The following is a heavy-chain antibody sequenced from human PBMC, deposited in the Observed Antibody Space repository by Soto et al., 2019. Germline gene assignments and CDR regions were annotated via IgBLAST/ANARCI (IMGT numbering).Heavy chain of an antibody. CDR2: IIPIFGTA. CDR1: GGTFSSYA. CDR3: ASHYDSSGYYYRGLDY. D-gene: IGHD3-22*01. Sequence: QVQLVQSGAEVKKPGSSVKVSYKASGGTFSSYAISWVRQAPGQGLEWMGGIIPIFGTADYAQKFQGRVTITADESTSTAYMELSSLRSEDTAVYYCASHYDSSGYYYRGLDYWGQGTLVTVSS. J-gene: IGHJ4*02. V-gene: IGHV1-69*12.